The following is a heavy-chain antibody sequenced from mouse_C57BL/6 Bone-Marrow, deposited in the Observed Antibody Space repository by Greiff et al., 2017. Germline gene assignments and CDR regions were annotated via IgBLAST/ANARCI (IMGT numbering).Heavy chain of an antibody. D-gene: IGHD2-4*01. CDR3: AREIYYDYDGPYWYFDV. CDR1: GYTFTSYW. V-gene: IGHV1-69*01. CDR2: IDPSASYT. J-gene: IGHJ1*03. Sequence: QVQLQQPGAELVMPGASVKLSCKASGYTFTSYWMHWVKQRPGQGLEWIGEIDPSASYTNYNQKFKGKSTLTVDKSSSTAYMQLSSLTSEDAAVYYCAREIYYDYDGPYWYFDVWGTGTTVTVSS.